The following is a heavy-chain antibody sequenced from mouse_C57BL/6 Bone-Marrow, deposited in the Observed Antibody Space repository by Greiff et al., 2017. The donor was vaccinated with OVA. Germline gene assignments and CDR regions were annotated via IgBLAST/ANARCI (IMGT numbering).Heavy chain of an antibody. D-gene: IGHD2-9*01. J-gene: IGHJ1*03. V-gene: IGHV10-3*01. Sequence: EVMLVESGGGLVQPKGSLKLSCAASGFTFNTYAMHWVRQAPGKGLEWVARIRSKSSNYATYYADSVKDRFTISRDDSQSMLYLQMNNLKTEDTTMYYCVRDPIMVTTGRSYWYFDVWGTGTTVTVSS. CDR1: GFTFNTYA. CDR3: VRDPIMVTTGRSYWYFDV. CDR2: IRSKSSNYAT.